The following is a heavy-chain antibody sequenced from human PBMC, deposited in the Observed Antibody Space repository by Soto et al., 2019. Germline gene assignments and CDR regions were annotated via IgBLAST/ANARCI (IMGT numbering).Heavy chain of an antibody. CDR2: ISYDGSKI. CDR3: ARDLRKFYYFDS. Sequence: QVHLVESGGGVVQPGRSLRLSCAASGFTFSTQAMHWVRQAPGKGLEWVAVISYDGSKIYYADSVKGRFTISRDNSKNTLYLQMNSLRAEDTAVYYCARDLRKFYYFDSWGQGTLVIVSS. D-gene: IGHD4-17*01. J-gene: IGHJ4*02. CDR1: GFTFSTQA. V-gene: IGHV3-30-3*01.